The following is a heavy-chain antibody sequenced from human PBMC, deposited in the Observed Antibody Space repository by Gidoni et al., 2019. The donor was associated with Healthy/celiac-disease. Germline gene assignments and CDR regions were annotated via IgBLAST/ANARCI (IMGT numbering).Heavy chain of an antibody. J-gene: IGHJ3*02. Sequence: QVQLVESGGGLVKPGGSMSLSCAASGFTFSDYYMSWIRQAPGKGLEWVAYISSSGSTRYYADSVKGRYTSSRDNAKNSLYLQMNSLRAEDTAVYYCARAGTMVRGVISAFDIWGQGTMVTVSS. CDR2: ISSSGSTR. V-gene: IGHV3-11*01. CDR1: GFTFSDYY. CDR3: ARAGTMVRGVISAFDI. D-gene: IGHD3-10*01.